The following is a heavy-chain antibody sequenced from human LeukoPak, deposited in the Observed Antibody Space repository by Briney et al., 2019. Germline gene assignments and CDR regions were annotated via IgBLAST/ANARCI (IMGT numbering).Heavy chain of an antibody. CDR2: IYYSGST. D-gene: IGHD3-3*01. CDR1: GGSISSYY. J-gene: IGHJ6*02. CDR3: ASLTYYDLGMDV. Sequence: SETLSLTCTVSGGSISSYYWSWIRQPPGKGLEWIGYIYYSGSTNYNPSLKSRVTTSVDTSKNQFSLKLSSVTAADTAVYYCASLTYYDLGMDVWGQGTTVTVSS. V-gene: IGHV4-59*01.